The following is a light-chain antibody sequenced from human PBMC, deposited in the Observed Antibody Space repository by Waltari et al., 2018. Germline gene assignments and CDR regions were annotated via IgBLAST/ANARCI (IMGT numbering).Light chain of an antibody. CDR2: EAF. V-gene: IGLV2-23*01. J-gene: IGLJ3*02. CDR1: SSNVGTNDV. Sequence: QSALTQPASVSGSPGQSITISCLGTSSNVGTNDVVPWYQQRPGNAPKLLIYEAFKRPSGVSNRFSDSKSGNTASLTISGLQPEDGADYYCCSSAGSSLFLLFGGGTRLTVL. CDR3: CSSAGSSLFLL.